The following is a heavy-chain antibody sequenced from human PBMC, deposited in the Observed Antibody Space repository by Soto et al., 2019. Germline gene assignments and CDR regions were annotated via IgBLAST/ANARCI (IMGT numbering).Heavy chain of an antibody. V-gene: IGHV3-30-3*01. CDR3: ARSPLEWLFVSWFDP. Sequence: QVQLVESGGGVVQPGRSLRLSCAASGFTFSSYAMHWVRQAPGKGLEWVAVISYDGSNKYYADSVKGRFTSSRDNSKNTLYLQMNSLRAEDTAVYYCARSPLEWLFVSWFDPWGQGTLVTVSS. D-gene: IGHD3-3*01. J-gene: IGHJ5*02. CDR2: ISYDGSNK. CDR1: GFTFSSYA.